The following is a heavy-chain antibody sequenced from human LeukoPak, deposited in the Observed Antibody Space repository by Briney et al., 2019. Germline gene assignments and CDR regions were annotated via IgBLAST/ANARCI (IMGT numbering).Heavy chain of an antibody. Sequence: PGGSLGLSCAGSGFAFGNYAMGWVRQAPGKGLEWVSSIDSSGSYTPSADSVKGRFTISRDNSENTVYLQMNSLRAEDTAVYSCAKISTVTENFHHWGQGTLVTVSS. J-gene: IGHJ4*02. CDR1: GFAFGNYA. V-gene: IGHV3-23*01. CDR2: IDSSGSYT. CDR3: AKISTVTENFHH. D-gene: IGHD4-17*01.